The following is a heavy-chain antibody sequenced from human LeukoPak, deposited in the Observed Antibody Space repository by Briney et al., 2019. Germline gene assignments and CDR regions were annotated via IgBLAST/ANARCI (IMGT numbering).Heavy chain of an antibody. V-gene: IGHV3-49*04. J-gene: IGHJ6*04. CDR3: TRDKGTMVRGTYYYYGMDV. D-gene: IGHD3-10*01. CDR2: IRSKAYGGTT. Sequence: GGSLRLSCTASGFTFGDYAMSWARQAPGKGLEWVGFIRSKAYGGTTEYAASVKGRFTISRDDSKSIAYLQMNSLKTEDTAVYYCTRDKGTMVRGTYYYYGMDVWGKGTTVTVSS. CDR1: GFTFGDYA.